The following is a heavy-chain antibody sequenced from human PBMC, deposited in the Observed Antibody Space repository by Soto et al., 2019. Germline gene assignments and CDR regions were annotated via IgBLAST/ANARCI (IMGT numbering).Heavy chain of an antibody. V-gene: IGHV1-69*01. CDR2: IIPIFGTA. CDR1: GGTFSSSA. Sequence: QVQLVQAGAEVKKPGSSVKVSCKASGGTFSSSAISWVRQAPGQGLAWMGGIIPIFGTANYAQKFQGRVKITADECTSTAYMELSSLRSEDTAEYYCAYSNAVRGVIILPGWYFDSWGQGTLVTVSS. CDR3: AYSNAVRGVIILPGWYFDS. J-gene: IGHJ4*02. D-gene: IGHD3-10*01.